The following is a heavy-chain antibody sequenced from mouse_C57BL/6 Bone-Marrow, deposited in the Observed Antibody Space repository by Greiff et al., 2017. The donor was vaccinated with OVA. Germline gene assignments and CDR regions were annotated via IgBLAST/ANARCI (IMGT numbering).Heavy chain of an antibody. CDR1: GFTFSDYY. CDR3: AREENFFAY. CDR2: INYDGSST. J-gene: IGHJ3*01. Sequence: EVKLVESEGGLVQPGSSMKLSCTASGFTFSDYYMAWVRQVPEKGLEWVANINYDGSSTYYLDSLKSRFIISRDNAKNILYLQMSSLKSEDTATYYCAREENFFAYWGQGTLVTVSA. V-gene: IGHV5-16*01.